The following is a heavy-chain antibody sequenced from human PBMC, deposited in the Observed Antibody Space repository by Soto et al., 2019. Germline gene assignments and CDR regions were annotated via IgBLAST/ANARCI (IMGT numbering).Heavy chain of an antibody. CDR2: ISSSSDYI. CDR1: GFTFTSYT. CDR3: ARARVYATGPLDF. J-gene: IGHJ4*02. Sequence: XGSLRLSCSAAGFTFTSYTMNWVRQAPGKGLDWVSSISSSSDYIYYADSMKGRVTISRDNAKNSLFLDMNSLTGEDTAVYYCARARVYATGPLDFWGQGNLVTVSS. D-gene: IGHD2-8*01. V-gene: IGHV3-21*06.